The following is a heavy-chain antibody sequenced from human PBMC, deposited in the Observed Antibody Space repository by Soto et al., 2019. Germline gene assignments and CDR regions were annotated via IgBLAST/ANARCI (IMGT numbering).Heavy chain of an antibody. CDR3: ARTVGAAYYFDF. CDR2: IYTSGST. Sequence: QVQLQESRPGLVKLSETLSLTCTVSGDSMTKYYWSWIRQPAGKGLEWIGRIYTSGSTNYNPSLKSRVTMSIDTSNNHFSLSLKSVTAADTAVYYCARTVGAAYYFDFWGQGALVTVSS. D-gene: IGHD1-26*01. V-gene: IGHV4-4*07. CDR1: GDSMTKYY. J-gene: IGHJ4*02.